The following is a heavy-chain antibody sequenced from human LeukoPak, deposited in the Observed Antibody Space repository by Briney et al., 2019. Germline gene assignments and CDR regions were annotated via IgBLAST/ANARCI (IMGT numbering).Heavy chain of an antibody. V-gene: IGHV3-48*02. CDR3: ARVTTVPTGDY. CDR2: ISGTSRTI. CDR1: GFTFSDYN. D-gene: IGHD4-17*01. Sequence: GGSLRLSCAASGFTFSDYNMNCVRQAPGKGREGGSFISGTSRTIYYADSVKGRFTISRDNGKNSLFLQMNSLRDEDTAVYYCARVTTVPTGDYWGQGTLVTVSS. J-gene: IGHJ4*02.